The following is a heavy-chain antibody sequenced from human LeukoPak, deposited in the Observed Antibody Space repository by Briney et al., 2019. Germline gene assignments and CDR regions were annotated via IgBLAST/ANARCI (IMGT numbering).Heavy chain of an antibody. CDR1: GYTFTSYG. CDR3: ARTTGEKGITMVRGVNDY. CDR2: ISAYNGNT. D-gene: IGHD3-10*01. V-gene: IGHV1-18*01. Sequence: ASVKVSCKASGYTFTSYGISWVRQAPGQGLEWMGWISAYNGNTNYAQKLQGRVTMTTDTSTSTAYMELRSLRSDDTAVYYCARTTGEKGITMVRGVNDYWGQGTLVTVSS. J-gene: IGHJ4*02.